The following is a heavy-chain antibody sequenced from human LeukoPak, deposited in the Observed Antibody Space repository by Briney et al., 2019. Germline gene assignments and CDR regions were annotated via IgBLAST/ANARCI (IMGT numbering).Heavy chain of an antibody. CDR2: IYYRGST. V-gene: IGHV4-31*03. J-gene: IGHJ4*02. D-gene: IGHD3-22*01. Sequence: SSETLSLTCTVSGGSISNSYYYWGWTRQPPGKGLEWIGYIYYRGSTYYNPSLKSRVTISVDTSKNQFSLKLSSVTAADTAVYYCARELESSGIDYWGQGTLVTVSS. CDR1: GGSISNSYYY. CDR3: ARELESSGIDY.